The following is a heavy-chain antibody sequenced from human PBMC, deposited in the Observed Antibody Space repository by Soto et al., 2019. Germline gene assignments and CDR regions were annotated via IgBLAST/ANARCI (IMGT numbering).Heavy chain of an antibody. V-gene: IGHV1-3*01. J-gene: IGHJ4*02. CDR2: INAGNGNT. CDR3: ARDLGVGAASDY. Sequence: ASVKVSCKVSGYTLTEFSMHWVRQAPGQRLEWMGWINAGNGNTKYSQKFQGRVTITRDTSASTAYMELSSLRSEDTAVYYCARDLGVGAASDYWGQGTLVTVSS. D-gene: IGHD1-26*01. CDR1: GYTLTEFS.